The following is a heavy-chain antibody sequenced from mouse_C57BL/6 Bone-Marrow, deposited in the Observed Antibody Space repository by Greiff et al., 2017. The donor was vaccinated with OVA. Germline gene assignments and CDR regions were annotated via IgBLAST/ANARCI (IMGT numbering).Heavy chain of an antibody. CDR2: IDPSDSYT. CDR1: GYTFTSYW. CDR3: AREGYYYGSRTAY. J-gene: IGHJ2*01. D-gene: IGHD1-1*01. V-gene: IGHV1-50*01. Sequence: QVQLQQSGAELVKPGASVKLSCKASGYTFTSYWMQWVKQRPGQGLEWIGEIDPSDSYTNYNQKFKGKATLTVDTSSSTAYMQLSSLTSEDSAVYYCAREGYYYGSRTAYWGQGTTLTVSS.